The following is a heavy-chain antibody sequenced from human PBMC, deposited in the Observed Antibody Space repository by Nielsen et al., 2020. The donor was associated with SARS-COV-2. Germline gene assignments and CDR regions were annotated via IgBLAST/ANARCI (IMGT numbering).Heavy chain of an antibody. CDR2: ISSNGGST. CDR1: GFTFSSYA. D-gene: IGHD3-10*01. Sequence: GESLKISCSASGFTFSSYAMHWVRQAPGKGLEYVSAISSNGGSTYYADSVKGRFTISRDNSKNTLYLQMNSLRAEDTAVYYCARDNGAAFDIWGQGTMVTVSS. J-gene: IGHJ3*02. V-gene: IGHV3-64*04. CDR3: ARDNGAAFDI.